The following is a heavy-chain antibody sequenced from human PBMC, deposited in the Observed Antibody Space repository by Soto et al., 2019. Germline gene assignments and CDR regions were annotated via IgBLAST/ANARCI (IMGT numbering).Heavy chain of an antibody. CDR2: VLPITGST. V-gene: IGHV1-69*06. Sequence: QVQLVQSGAEVKKPGSSVKVSCKTSGGLFSVFSFNWVRQAPGQGLEWMGGVLPITGSTDYAHKFQGRLTITADRSTSTIYMELSRRTSDDTANYYCATIRVRGGPLRFEDGGQGTLISVS. CDR1: GGLFSVFS. CDR3: ATIRVRGGPLRFED. J-gene: IGHJ4*01. D-gene: IGHD5-12*01.